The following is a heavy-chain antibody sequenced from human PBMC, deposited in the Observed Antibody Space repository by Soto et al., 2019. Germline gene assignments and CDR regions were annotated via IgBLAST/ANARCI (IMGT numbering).Heavy chain of an antibody. CDR1: GFTFRSYG. CDR2: TWYDGSQT. CDR3: ARYNSGHSDY. V-gene: IGHV3-33*01. J-gene: IGHJ4*02. D-gene: IGHD1-1*01. Sequence: PGGSLRLSCAASGFTFRSYGMHWVRQAPGKGLEWVAVTWYDGSQTYYADSVKGRFTISRDNSKSALFLQMDSLRAEDTAIYYCARYNSGHSDYWGQGTLVTVS.